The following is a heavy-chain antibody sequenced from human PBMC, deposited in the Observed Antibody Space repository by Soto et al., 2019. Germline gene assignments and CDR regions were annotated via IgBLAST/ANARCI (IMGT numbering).Heavy chain of an antibody. CDR2: ISGSGGST. Sequence: PGGSLRLSCAASGFTFSSYAMSWVRQAPGKGLEWVSAISGSGGSTYYADSVKGRFTISRDNSKNTLYLQMNSLRAEDTAVYYCAKIAYPYSGEWDDAFDIWGQGTMVTVSS. J-gene: IGHJ3*02. CDR1: GFTFSSYA. V-gene: IGHV3-23*01. D-gene: IGHD1-26*01. CDR3: AKIAYPYSGEWDDAFDI.